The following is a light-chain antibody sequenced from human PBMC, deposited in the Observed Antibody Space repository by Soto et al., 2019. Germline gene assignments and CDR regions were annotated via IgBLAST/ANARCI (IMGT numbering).Light chain of an antibody. CDR1: SAHSSFA. Sequence: QLVLTQSPSASASLGASVKLTCTLSSAHSSFAIAWHQQQPEKGPRYLMKLNSDGSHTKGDGIPDRFSGSRPGAERYLTISGVQSEDEAEYYCQTWGAGVHVVFGGGTKLTVL. CDR2: LNSDGSH. CDR3: QTWGAGVHVV. V-gene: IGLV4-69*01. J-gene: IGLJ2*01.